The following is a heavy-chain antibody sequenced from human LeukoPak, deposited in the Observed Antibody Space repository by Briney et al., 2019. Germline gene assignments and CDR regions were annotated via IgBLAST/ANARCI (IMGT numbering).Heavy chain of an antibody. D-gene: IGHD1-26*01. J-gene: IGHJ4*02. CDR2: IYHSGST. CDR1: GYSISSGYY. Sequence: SETLSLTCTVSGYSISSGYYWGWIRQPPGKGLEWIGSIYHSGSTYYNPSLKSRVTISVDTSKNQFSLKLSSVTAADTAVYYCARARSGSYEYWGQGTLVTVSS. V-gene: IGHV4-38-2*02. CDR3: ARARSGSYEY.